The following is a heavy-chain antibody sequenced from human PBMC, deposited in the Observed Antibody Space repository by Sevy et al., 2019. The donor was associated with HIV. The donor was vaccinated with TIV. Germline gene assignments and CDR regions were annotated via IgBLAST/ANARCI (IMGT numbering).Heavy chain of an antibody. CDR3: AGENAWGRGYS. V-gene: IGHV4-59*08. D-gene: IGHD1-26*01. CDR1: GGSITSLY. Sequence: SETVALTCTVSGGSITSLYWNWIRQPPGKGLEWIANIYYNGHINYNPSLKSRVTLSLDTSKNQFSLRLSSVTAADTAMYYCAGENAWGRGYSWGQGTLVTVSS. J-gene: IGHJ4*02. CDR2: IYYNGHI.